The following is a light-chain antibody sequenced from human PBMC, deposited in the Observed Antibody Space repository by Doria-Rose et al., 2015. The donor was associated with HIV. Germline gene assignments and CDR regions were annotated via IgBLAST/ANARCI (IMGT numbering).Light chain of an antibody. CDR3: QQTYSSPPWT. CDR1: HPVSTY. V-gene: IGKV1-39*01. J-gene: IGKJ1*01. Sequence: DIRVTQSSSSLSASIANRVTITCRASHPVSTYFNWFQQETGKAPKLLFYAASRLQSGVPSRFSGSGSGTDFTLTISGLQPGDFATYYCQQTYSSPPWTFGQGTKAEMK. CDR2: AAS.